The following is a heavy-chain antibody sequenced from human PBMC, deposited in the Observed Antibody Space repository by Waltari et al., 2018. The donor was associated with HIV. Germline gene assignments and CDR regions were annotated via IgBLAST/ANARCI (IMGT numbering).Heavy chain of an antibody. V-gene: IGHV1-3*01. CDR3: AFCPTGDYGRFDP. Sequence: QVQLVQSGAEVKKPGASVKVSCKASGYTFTSYAMHWVRQAPGQRLEWMGWINAGNGNTKYSQKFQGRVTITRDTSASTAYMELSSLRSEDTAVYYCAFCPTGDYGRFDPWGQGTLVTVSS. CDR1: GYTFTSYA. D-gene: IGHD4-17*01. J-gene: IGHJ5*02. CDR2: INAGNGNT.